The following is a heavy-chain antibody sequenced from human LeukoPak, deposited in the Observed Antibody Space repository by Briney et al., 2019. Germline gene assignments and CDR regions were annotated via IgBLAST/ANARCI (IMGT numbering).Heavy chain of an antibody. CDR1: GFTFSSYA. CDR3: AKDPLVGYSSGWYDY. Sequence: GGSLRLSCAASGFTFSSYAMSWVRQAPGKGLEWVSAISGSGGSTYYAGSVKGRFTISRDNSKNTLYLQMNSLRAEDTAVYYCAKDPLVGYSSGWYDYWGQGTLVTVSS. D-gene: IGHD6-19*01. V-gene: IGHV3-23*01. J-gene: IGHJ4*02. CDR2: ISGSGGST.